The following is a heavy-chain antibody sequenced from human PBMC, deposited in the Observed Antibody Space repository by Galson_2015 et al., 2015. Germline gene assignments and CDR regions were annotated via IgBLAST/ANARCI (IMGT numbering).Heavy chain of an antibody. D-gene: IGHD2-15*01. CDR1: GFTFGSAA. Sequence: SLRLSCAASGFTFGSAAMTWVRQVPGKGLEWVSVVSASGTNTYYADSVKGRFTISRDNAKNTLYLQMNSLRAEDTAVYYCARDLGYCSGTSCYSVGAFDIWGQGTMVTVSS. J-gene: IGHJ3*02. V-gene: IGHV3-23*01. CDR2: VSASGTNT. CDR3: ARDLGYCSGTSCYSVGAFDI.